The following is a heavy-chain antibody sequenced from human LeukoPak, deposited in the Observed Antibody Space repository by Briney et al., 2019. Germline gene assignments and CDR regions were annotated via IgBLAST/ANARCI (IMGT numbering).Heavy chain of an antibody. CDR1: RGSPSGYY. D-gene: IGHD6-19*01. V-gene: IGHV4-59*01. CDR3: ARGWAGIAVAGSFDY. CDR2: IYYSGST. J-gene: IGHJ4*02. Sequence: SETLSLTCTVSRGSPSGYYWSWIRQPPGKGLEWRGDIYYSGSTNYNPSLATRVTISVDTSKNQFSLKLNSVTVADTAVYYCARGWAGIAVAGSFDYWGQGTLVTVSS.